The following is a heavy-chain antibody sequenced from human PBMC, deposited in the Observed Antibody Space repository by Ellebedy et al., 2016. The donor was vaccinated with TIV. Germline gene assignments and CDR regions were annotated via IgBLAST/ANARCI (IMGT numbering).Heavy chain of an antibody. CDR3: ARQRTSWPPGAFDV. CDR2: INPSGDTT. D-gene: IGHD1-7*01. Sequence: ASVKVSXKASGYTFNNYYMHWVRQTPGQGLEWMGIINPSGDTTSYSQKFPGRVTMTRDTSTSTVYMELNILRSDDTAMYYCARQRTSWPPGAFDVWGQGTVVTVSS. CDR1: GYTFNNYY. V-gene: IGHV1-46*02. J-gene: IGHJ3*01.